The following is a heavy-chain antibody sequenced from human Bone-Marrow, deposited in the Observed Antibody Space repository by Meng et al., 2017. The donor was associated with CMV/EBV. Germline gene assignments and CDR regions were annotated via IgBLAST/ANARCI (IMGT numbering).Heavy chain of an antibody. V-gene: IGHV4-34*01. CDR3: ARGRGALSRNVWGSYRHFDY. CDR2: INHSGST. Sequence: ESLKISCAVYGGSFSGYYWSWIRQPPGKGLEWIGEINHSGSTNYNPSLKSRVTISVDTSKNQFSLKLSSVTAADTAVYYCARGRGALSRNVWGSYRHFDYWGQGTLVTVSS. D-gene: IGHD3-16*02. CDR1: GGSFSGYY. J-gene: IGHJ4*02.